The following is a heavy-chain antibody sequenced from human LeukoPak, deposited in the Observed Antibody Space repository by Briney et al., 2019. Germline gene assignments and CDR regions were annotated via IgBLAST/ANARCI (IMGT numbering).Heavy chain of an antibody. CDR3: ARDHVSAYYYGSGSYYFDY. J-gene: IGHJ4*02. CDR1: GFTLSSYS. D-gene: IGHD3-10*01. CDR2: ISSSSSYI. Sequence: GGSLRLSCAASGFTLSSYSMNWVRQAPGKGLEWVSSISSSSSYIYYADSVKGRFTISKDNAKNSLYLQMNSLRAEDTAVYYCARDHVSAYYYGSGSYYFDYWGQGTLVTVSS. V-gene: IGHV3-21*01.